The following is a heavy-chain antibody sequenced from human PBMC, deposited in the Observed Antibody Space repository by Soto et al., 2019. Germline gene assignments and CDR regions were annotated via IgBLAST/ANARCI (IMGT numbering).Heavy chain of an antibody. D-gene: IGHD5-12*01. V-gene: IGHV4-4*07. Sequence: SETLSLTCTVSGGSINTFYWSWVRQPAGKGLEWIGRIFSSASTSFNPSLESRVAMSVDTSKNHFSLNLSSVTAADMAVYYCAREVSYSAYNFAHGIQLWSFDFWGQGALVTVSS. CDR1: GGSINTFY. CDR2: IFSSAST. CDR3: AREVSYSAYNFAHGIQLWSFDF. J-gene: IGHJ4*02.